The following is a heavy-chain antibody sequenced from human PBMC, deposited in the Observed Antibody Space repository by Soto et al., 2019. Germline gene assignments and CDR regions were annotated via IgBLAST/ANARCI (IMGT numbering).Heavy chain of an antibody. CDR1: GYTFTGYY. Sequence: ASVKVSGKASGYTFTGYYIHWVRRAPGQGLEWMGWINPNSGGTNYAQKFQGRVTMTRDTSISTAYMELSRLRSDDTAVYYCAREVVPAAMINWFDPWGQGTLVTVSS. V-gene: IGHV1-2*02. J-gene: IGHJ5*02. CDR2: INPNSGGT. CDR3: AREVVPAAMINWFDP. D-gene: IGHD2-2*01.